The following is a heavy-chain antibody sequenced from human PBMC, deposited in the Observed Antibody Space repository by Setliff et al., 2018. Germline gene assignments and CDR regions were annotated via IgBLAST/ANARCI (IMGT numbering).Heavy chain of an antibody. CDR3: ARDRKEIVVKPPAASLDY. CDR1: GYTFNNYF. CDR2: ISAYNGYI. Sequence: ASVKVSCKASGYTFNNYFLHWVRQAPGQGLEWMGWISAYNGYIVYAQKFQGRVTMTTDTSTTTAYMEVRSLRSDDTAVYYCARDRKEIVVKPPAASLDYWGQGTQVTVSS. V-gene: IGHV1-18*04. D-gene: IGHD2-2*01. J-gene: IGHJ4*02.